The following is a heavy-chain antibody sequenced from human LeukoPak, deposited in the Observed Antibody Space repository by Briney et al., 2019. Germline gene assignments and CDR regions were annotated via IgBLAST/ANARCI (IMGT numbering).Heavy chain of an antibody. CDR1: GFTFSSYE. D-gene: IGHD3-10*02. V-gene: IGHV3-48*03. J-gene: IGHJ6*04. Sequence: PGGSLRLSCAASGFTFSSYEMNSVRHAPGEGLEWVSYISSSGSMIYYADYVKGRFTISRDNAKNSLYLQMNSLRAEDTAVYYCAELGITMIGGVWGKGTTVTISS. CDR3: AELGITMIGGV. CDR2: ISSSGSMI.